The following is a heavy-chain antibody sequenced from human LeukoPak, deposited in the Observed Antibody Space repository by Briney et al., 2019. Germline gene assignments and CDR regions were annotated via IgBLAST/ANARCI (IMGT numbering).Heavy chain of an antibody. D-gene: IGHD6-19*01. J-gene: IGHJ4*02. CDR2: ISGSGNVI. CDR3: AKARYNNGWDYFDY. V-gene: IGHV3-23*01. Sequence: QPGGTLRLSCVASGFTFSSYAMSWVRQAPGKGLEWVSSISGSGNVIYDSDSVKGRFSISRDNPKGTLYLQMNSLRAEDTATYLCAKARYNNGWDYFDYWGLGTLVTVSS. CDR1: GFTFSSYA.